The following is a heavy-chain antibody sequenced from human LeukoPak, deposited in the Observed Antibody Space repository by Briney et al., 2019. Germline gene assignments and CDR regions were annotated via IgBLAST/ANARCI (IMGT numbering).Heavy chain of an antibody. V-gene: IGHV3-23*01. J-gene: IGHJ6*03. CDR2: ISGSGGRT. D-gene: IGHD3-3*01. CDR1: GFTFSSYA. CDR3: AKDLSNYDIKYYYYMDV. Sequence: GGSLRLSCAASGFTFSSYAMSWVRQAPGKGLEWVSAISGSGGRTYYADSVKGRFTISRDNSKNTLYLQMNSLRAEDTAVYYCAKDLSNYDIKYYYYMDVWGKGTTVTVSS.